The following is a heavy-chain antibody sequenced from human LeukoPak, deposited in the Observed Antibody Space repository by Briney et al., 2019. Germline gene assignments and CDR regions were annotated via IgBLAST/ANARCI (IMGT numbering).Heavy chain of an antibody. J-gene: IGHJ4*02. CDR2: IYYSGST. D-gene: IGHD6-13*01. CDR1: GGSISSYY. Sequence: SETLSLTCTVSGGSISSYYWSWIRQPPGKGLEWIGYIYYSGSTNYSPSLKSRVTISVDTSKNQFSLKLSSVTAADTAIYYCARAGDSSSWAYVDYWGQGTLVTVSS. CDR3: ARAGDSSSWAYVDY. V-gene: IGHV4-59*01.